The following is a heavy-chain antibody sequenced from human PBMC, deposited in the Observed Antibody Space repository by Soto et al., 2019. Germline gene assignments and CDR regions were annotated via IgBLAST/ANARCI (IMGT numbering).Heavy chain of an antibody. J-gene: IGHJ6*02. CDR3: ARVPKVKYQLLDHYYYYYGMDV. V-gene: IGHV4-59*12. D-gene: IGHD2-2*02. CDR1: GGSISSYY. CDR2: IYYSGST. Sequence: PSETLSLTCTVSGGSISSYYWSWIRQPPGKGLEWIGYIYYSGSTNYNPSLKSRVTISVDTSKNQFSLKLSSVTAADTAVYYCARVPKVKYQLLDHYYYYYGMDVWGQGTTVTVSS.